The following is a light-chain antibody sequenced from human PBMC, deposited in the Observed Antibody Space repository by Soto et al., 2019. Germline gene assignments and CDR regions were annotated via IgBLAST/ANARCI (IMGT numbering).Light chain of an antibody. CDR2: DAS. V-gene: IGKV3-11*01. CDR1: QSVSSY. Sequence: EVVMRQSPATLSLSRGERATLPCRASQSVSSYLAWYQQKPGQAPRLLIYDASNRATGIPARFSGSGSGTDFTLTISSLEPEDFAVYYCQQRSNWPPWTFGQGTKVDIK. J-gene: IGKJ1*01. CDR3: QQRSNWPPWT.